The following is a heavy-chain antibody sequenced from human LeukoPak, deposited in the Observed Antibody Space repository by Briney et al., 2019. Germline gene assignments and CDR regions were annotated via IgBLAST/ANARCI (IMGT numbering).Heavy chain of an antibody. D-gene: IGHD3-10*01. V-gene: IGHV3-23*01. CDR1: GFTFSSYA. J-gene: IGHJ6*02. CDR3: AKDRYYGSGSYYAYYYYGMDV. CDR2: ISGSGGST. Sequence: GGSLRLSCAASGFTFSSYAMSWVRQAPGKGLEWVAAISGSGGSTYYADSVKGLFTISRDNSKNTLYLQMNSLRAEDTAVYYCAKDRYYGSGSYYAYYYYGMDVWGQGTTVTVSS.